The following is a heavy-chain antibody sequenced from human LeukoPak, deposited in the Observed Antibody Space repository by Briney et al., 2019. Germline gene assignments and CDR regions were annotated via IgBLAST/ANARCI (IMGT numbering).Heavy chain of an antibody. CDR3: ARGPRRFYYYGMDV. CDR1: GGSFSGYY. D-gene: IGHD3-3*01. Sequence: SETLSLTCVVYGGSFSGYYWSWIRQPPGKGLEWIGEINHSGSTNYNPSLKSRVTISVDTSKNQFSLKLSSVTAADTAVYYCARGPRRFYYYGMDVWGQGTTVTVSS. J-gene: IGHJ6*02. V-gene: IGHV4-34*01. CDR2: INHSGST.